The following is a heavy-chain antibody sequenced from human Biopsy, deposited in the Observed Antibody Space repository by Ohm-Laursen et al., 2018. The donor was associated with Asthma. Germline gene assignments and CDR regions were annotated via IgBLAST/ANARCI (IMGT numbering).Heavy chain of an antibody. D-gene: IGHD5-12*01. CDR3: AKRRGYSGHDNDY. CDR2: ISYDGNHK. Sequence: SLRLSCTAPGFMFRSFGMHWVRQAPGKGLEWVAVISYDGNHKFYEDSVKGRFTISRDNSKNTLYLQMNSLRTEDTAVYYCAKRRGYSGHDNDYWGQETLVIVSS. J-gene: IGHJ4*02. V-gene: IGHV3-30*18. CDR1: GFMFRSFG.